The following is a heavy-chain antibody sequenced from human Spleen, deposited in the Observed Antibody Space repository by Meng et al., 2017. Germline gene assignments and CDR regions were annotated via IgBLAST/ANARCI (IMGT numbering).Heavy chain of an antibody. CDR3: ARDEDISAAGKLFGDY. J-gene: IGHJ4*02. CDR1: VYTFPDYY. CDR2: INPKSGDT. V-gene: IGHV1-2*06. Sequence: VLLLQPGGDVKKPGALVKFSGKASVYTFPDYYLHWVRRAPGQGLEWMGRINPKSGDTHYAQKFQGRVTMTGDTSISTAYMELSGLRSDDTAMYYCARDEDISAAGKLFGDYWGQGTLVTVSS. D-gene: IGHD6-13*01.